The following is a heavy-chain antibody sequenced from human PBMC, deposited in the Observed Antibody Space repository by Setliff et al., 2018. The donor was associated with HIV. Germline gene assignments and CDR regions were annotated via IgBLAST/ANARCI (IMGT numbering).Heavy chain of an antibody. CDR1: GGSISNSH. CDR2: VYDSGTT. Sequence: PSETLSLTCTVSGGSISNSHWSWIRQPPGKGLEWIGYVYDSGTTQYNPSLESRVTISLHTSKNHFSLKLNSVTAADTAVYYCARDYSGTYYGDIDWWGQGTLVTVSS. CDR3: ARDYSGTYYGDIDW. V-gene: IGHV4-59*01. D-gene: IGHD1-26*01. J-gene: IGHJ4*02.